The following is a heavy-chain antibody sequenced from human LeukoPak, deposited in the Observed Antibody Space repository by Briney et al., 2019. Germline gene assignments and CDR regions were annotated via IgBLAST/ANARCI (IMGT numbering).Heavy chain of an antibody. CDR3: AKKVGSGGTTLNDY. CDR1: GFTFSSYE. J-gene: IGHJ4*02. V-gene: IGHV3-48*03. CDR2: ISSSGSTI. D-gene: IGHD1-1*01. Sequence: PGGSLRLSCAASGFTFSSYEMNWVRQAPGKGLEWVSYISSSGSTIYYADSVKGRFTISRDNAKNSLYLQMNSLRAEDTAVYYCAKKVGSGGTTLNDYWGQGTLVTVSS.